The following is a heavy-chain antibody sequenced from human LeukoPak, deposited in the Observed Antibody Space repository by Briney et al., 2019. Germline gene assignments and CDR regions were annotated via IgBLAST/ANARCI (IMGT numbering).Heavy chain of an antibody. CDR3: ARDGAPLYDILTGYPLRDGMDV. D-gene: IGHD3-9*01. CDR2: IIPSDGST. J-gene: IGHJ6*02. Sequence: GASVKVSCKAPGYSFTRYFIHWVRQAPGQGLEWMGIIIPSDGSTSYAQKFQGRVTMTRDTSTSTVYMELSRLRSDDTAVYYCARDGAPLYDILTGYPLRDGMDVWGQGTTVTVSS. V-gene: IGHV1-46*01. CDR1: GYSFTRYF.